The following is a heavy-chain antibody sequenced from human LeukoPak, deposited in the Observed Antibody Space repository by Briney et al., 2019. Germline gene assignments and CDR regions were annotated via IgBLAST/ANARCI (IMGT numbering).Heavy chain of an antibody. D-gene: IGHD3-22*01. Sequence: GESLRLSCAASGFTFSSYGMHWVRQAPGKGLEWVAFIRYDGSNTYYADSVKGRFTISRDNSKNMLYLEMNSLRAEDTAVYYCAKGLYHYDSSGYPSWGQGTPVTVSS. CDR3: AKGLYHYDSSGYPS. CDR1: GFTFSSYG. J-gene: IGHJ5*02. V-gene: IGHV3-30*02. CDR2: IRYDGSNT.